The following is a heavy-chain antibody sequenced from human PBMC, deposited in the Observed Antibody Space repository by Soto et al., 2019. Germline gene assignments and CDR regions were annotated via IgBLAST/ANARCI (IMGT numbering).Heavy chain of an antibody. Sequence: SETLSLTCTVSGGSISSYYWSWIRQPPGKGLEWIGYIYYSGSTNYNPSLKSRVTISVDTSKNQFSLKLSSVTAADTAVYYCASTRLGYCSGGSCGRENYYYYYMDVWGKGTTVTVSS. J-gene: IGHJ6*03. CDR2: IYYSGST. V-gene: IGHV4-59*08. CDR1: GGSISSYY. D-gene: IGHD2-15*01. CDR3: ASTRLGYCSGGSCGRENYYYYYMDV.